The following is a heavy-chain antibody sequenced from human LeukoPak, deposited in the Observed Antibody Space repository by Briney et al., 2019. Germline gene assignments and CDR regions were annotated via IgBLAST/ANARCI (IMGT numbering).Heavy chain of an antibody. D-gene: IGHD2-8*01. Sequence: GGSLRLSCAASGFIFSTNGMHWVRQASGKGLEWVSSISHDGSQKRYGNSVRGRFTVSRDNSRTTLYLQMDSLRVEDTAMYFCARDRGYCPNGVCYIRYYFDYWGQGTLVTVSS. CDR2: ISHDGSQK. CDR3: ARDRGYCPNGVCYIRYYFDY. J-gene: IGHJ4*02. CDR1: GFIFSTNG. V-gene: IGHV3-30*03.